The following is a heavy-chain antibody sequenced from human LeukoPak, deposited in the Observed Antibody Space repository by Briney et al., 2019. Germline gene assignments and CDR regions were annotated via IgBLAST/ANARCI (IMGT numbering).Heavy chain of an antibody. J-gene: IGHJ3*02. CDR2: IIPIFGIA. CDR3: ARDSRDGYRRNDAFDI. D-gene: IGHD5-24*01. V-gene: IGHV1-69*04. Sequence: ASVKVSCKASVGTFSSYAISWVRQAPGQGPEWMGRIIPIFGIANYAQKFQGRVTITADKSTSTAYMELSSLRSEDTAVYYCARDSRDGYRRNDAFDIWGQGTMVTVSS. CDR1: VGTFSSYA.